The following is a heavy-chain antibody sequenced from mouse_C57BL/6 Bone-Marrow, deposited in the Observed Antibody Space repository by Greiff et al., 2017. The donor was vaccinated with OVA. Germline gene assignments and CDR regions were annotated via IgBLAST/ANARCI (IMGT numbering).Heavy chain of an antibody. D-gene: IGHD1-1*01. CDR3: TTNYGSTWFAY. V-gene: IGHV14-4*01. CDR1: GFNIKDDY. Sequence: EVKVEESGAELVRPGASVKLSCTASGFNIKDDYMHWVKQRPEQGLEWIGWIDPENGDTEYASKFQGKATITADTSSNTAYLQLSSLTSEDTAVYYCTTNYGSTWFAYWGQGTLVTVSA. CDR2: IDPENGDT. J-gene: IGHJ3*01.